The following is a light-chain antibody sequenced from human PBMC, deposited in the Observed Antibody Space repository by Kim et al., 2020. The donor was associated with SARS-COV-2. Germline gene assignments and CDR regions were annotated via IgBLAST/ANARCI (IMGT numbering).Light chain of an antibody. Sequence: GERVRLSCRTSQSVGVSIAWYQQKPGQAPGLLIYGVTRRATDIPDRFRGSGSGTEFTLTISSLQSEDFGIYYCLQYNNLPPGVSFGGGTKLEI. V-gene: IGKV3-15*01. J-gene: IGKJ4*01. CDR1: QSVGVS. CDR3: LQYNNLPPGVS. CDR2: GVT.